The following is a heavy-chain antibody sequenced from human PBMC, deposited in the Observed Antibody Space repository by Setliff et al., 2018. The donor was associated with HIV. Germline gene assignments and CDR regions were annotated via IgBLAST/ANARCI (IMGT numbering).Heavy chain of an antibody. Sequence: SETLSLTCAVYGGSLSGYYWNWVRQSPGKGLEWIGDINHSGSTNYKPSLKSRVTISVDTSKTQFSLKLSSVTAADTAVYYCARVSSTYWYSIFRNYYYHMDVWGKGTTVTVSS. CDR2: INHSGST. J-gene: IGHJ6*03. CDR3: ARVSSTYWYSIFRNYYYHMDV. V-gene: IGHV4-34*01. CDR1: GGSLSGYY. D-gene: IGHD2-8*02.